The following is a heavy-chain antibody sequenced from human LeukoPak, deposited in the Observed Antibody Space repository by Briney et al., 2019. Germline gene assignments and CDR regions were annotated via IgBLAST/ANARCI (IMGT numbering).Heavy chain of an antibody. CDR1: GFTFSIYG. J-gene: IGHJ4*02. D-gene: IGHD2-21*02. Sequence: GRSLRLSCAASGFTFSIYGMHWVRQTPGKGLEWVAVISYDGRNKYYADSVKGRFTISRDNSKNTLYLQMNSLRAEDTAVYYCAKVGVVTAMPYYFDYWGQGTLVTVSS. CDR2: ISYDGRNK. V-gene: IGHV3-30*18. CDR3: AKVGVVTAMPYYFDY.